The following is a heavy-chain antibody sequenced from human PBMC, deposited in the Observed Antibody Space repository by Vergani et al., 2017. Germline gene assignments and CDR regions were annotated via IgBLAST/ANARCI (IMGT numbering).Heavy chain of an antibody. V-gene: IGHV4-39*07. CDR3: ARALYYYGSGSYYKYYYYYGMDV. Sequence: QLQLQESGPGLVKPSETLSLTCTVSGGSISSSSYYWGWIRQPPGKGLEWIGSIYYSGSTYYNPSLKSRVTISVDTSKNQFSLKLSSVTAADTAVYYCARALYYYGSGSYYKYYYYYGMDVWGQGTTVTVSS. CDR2: IYYSGST. CDR1: GGSISSSSYY. D-gene: IGHD3-10*01. J-gene: IGHJ6*02.